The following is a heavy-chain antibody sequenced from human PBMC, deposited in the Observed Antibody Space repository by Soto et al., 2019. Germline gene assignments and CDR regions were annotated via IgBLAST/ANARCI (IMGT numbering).Heavy chain of an antibody. CDR3: AREGAVAGRFGPNGFDR. J-gene: IGHJ4*02. CDR1: GSTFTSYG. CDR2: IIPIYGTA. V-gene: IGHV1-69*06. D-gene: IGHD6-19*01. Sequence: GASVKVSCKASGSTFTSYGISCVRQAPGQGLEWMGGIIPIYGTANYAQKLQGRVTITADKSTSTAYMELSSLRSDDTAVYYCAREGAVAGRFGPNGFDRWGQGNPVTVSS.